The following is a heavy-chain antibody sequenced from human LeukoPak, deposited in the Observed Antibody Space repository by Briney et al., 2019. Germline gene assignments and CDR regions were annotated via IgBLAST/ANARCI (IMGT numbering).Heavy chain of an antibody. CDR1: GYSVTSYW. D-gene: IGHD5-18*01. V-gene: IGHV5-51*01. Sequence: GESLKISCKGSGYSVTSYWSGWVRQMPGKGREWMGIIYPVDSDTRYSPYFQGQVTISADKSIRTAYLQWSSLRASDTAMYYCARREYSYGQYPYWGQGTLVTVSS. CDR3: ARREYSYGQYPY. CDR2: IYPVDSDT. J-gene: IGHJ4*02.